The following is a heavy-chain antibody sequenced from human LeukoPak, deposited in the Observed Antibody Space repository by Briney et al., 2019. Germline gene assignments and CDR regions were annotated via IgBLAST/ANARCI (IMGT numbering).Heavy chain of an antibody. CDR2: IIPIFGTA. D-gene: IGHD4-11*01. CDR3: ATPRGLTVAFDY. CDR1: GGTFSSYA. V-gene: IGHV1-69*13. Sequence: GASVKVSCKASGGTFSSYAISWVRQAPGQGLGWMGGIIPIFGTANYAQKFQGRVTITADESTTTAYMELSSLRSEDTAVYYCATPRGLTVAFDYWGQGTLVTVSS. J-gene: IGHJ4*02.